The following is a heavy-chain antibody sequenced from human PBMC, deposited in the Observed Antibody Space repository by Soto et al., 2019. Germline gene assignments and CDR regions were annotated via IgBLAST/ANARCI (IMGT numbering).Heavy chain of an antibody. D-gene: IGHD3-10*01. CDR1: GGSISSSSYY. J-gene: IGHJ5*01. CDR2: IFYSGNT. CDR3: ARRYFYGSQTYFDWFDS. Sequence: SETLSLTCTVSGGSISSSSYYWGWIRQPPGKGLEWIGSIFYSGNTYSNPSFNSRATISVDTSKNQFSLKMSSVTAADTAVYYCARRYFYGSQTYFDWFDSWGHGTRVTVSS. V-gene: IGHV4-39*01.